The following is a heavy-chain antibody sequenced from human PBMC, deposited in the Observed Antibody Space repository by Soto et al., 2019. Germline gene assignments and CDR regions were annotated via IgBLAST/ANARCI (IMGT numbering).Heavy chain of an antibody. CDR3: ARDSDIYYGMDV. V-gene: IGHV3-48*02. J-gene: IGHJ6*02. CDR2: ISSTSSAR. CDR1: GFTFSVHS. D-gene: IGHD3-9*01. Sequence: PGGSLRLSCAASGFTFSVHSMNWVRRAPGKGLEWVSYISSTSSARYYADSVRGRFTISRDNVKYSLYLQMNSLTDEDTAVYYCARDSDIYYGMDVWGQGTTVNVSS.